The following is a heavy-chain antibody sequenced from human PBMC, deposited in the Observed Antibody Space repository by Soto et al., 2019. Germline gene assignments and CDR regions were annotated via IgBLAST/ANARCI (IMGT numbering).Heavy chain of an antibody. CDR1: GYTFTSYA. D-gene: IGHD6-19*01. CDR3: AIVIGGWYYFDY. J-gene: IGHJ4*02. CDR2: MNAGNGNT. Sequence: QVQLVQSGAEVKKPGASVKVSCKASGYTFTSYAMHWVRQAPGQRLEWMGWMNAGNGNTKDSQKFQGRVIITRDTSASTAYMELRSLRSEDTAVYCFAIVIGGWYYFDYWGQGTLVTVSS. V-gene: IGHV1-3*01.